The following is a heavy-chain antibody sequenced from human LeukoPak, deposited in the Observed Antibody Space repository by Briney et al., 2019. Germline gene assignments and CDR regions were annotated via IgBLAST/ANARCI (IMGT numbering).Heavy chain of an antibody. J-gene: IGHJ4*02. D-gene: IGHD3-3*01. CDR2: IYYSGST. CDR1: GGSISSGGYY. Sequence: SQTLSLTCTVSGGSISSGGYYWTWIRQPPGKGLEGIGYIYYSGSTYYNPSLKSRVTISVDTSKNQFSLKLSSVTAADTAVYSCARVRYYDFWSGYLDYWGQGTLVTVSS. CDR3: ARVRYYDFWSGYLDY. V-gene: IGHV4-31*03.